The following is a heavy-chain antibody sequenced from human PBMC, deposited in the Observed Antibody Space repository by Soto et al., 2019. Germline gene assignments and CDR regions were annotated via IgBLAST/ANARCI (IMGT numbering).Heavy chain of an antibody. CDR2: IYYSGST. J-gene: IGHJ3*02. CDR1: GGSISSSSYY. Sequence: SETLSLTCTVSGGSISSSSYYWGWIRQPPGKGLEWIGSIYYSGSTYYNPSLKSRVTISVDTSKNQFSLKLSSVTAADTAVYYCARVSANWNDVDAFDIWGQGTMVTVSS. CDR3: ARVSANWNDVDAFDI. D-gene: IGHD1-20*01. V-gene: IGHV4-39*01.